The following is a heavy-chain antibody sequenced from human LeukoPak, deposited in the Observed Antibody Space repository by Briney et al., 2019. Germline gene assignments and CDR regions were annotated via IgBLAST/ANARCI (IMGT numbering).Heavy chain of an antibody. D-gene: IGHD3-3*01. CDR3: AKNYDFWSGYLN. CDR1: GFTFSSYA. V-gene: IGHV3-23*01. Sequence: GGSLRLSCAASGFTFSSYAMSWVRQAPGKGLEWVSAISGSGGSTYYAGSVKGRFTISRDNSKNTLYLQMNSLRAEDTAVYYCAKNYDFWSGYLNWGQGTLVTVSS. CDR2: ISGSGGST. J-gene: IGHJ4*02.